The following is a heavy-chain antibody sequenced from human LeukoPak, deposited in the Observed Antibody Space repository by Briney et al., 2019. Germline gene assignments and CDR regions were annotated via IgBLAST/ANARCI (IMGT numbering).Heavy chain of an antibody. CDR2: IYYSGST. D-gene: IGHD6-19*01. Sequence: SETLSLTCTVSGGSISSYYWSWIRQPPGKGLEWIGYIYYSGSTNYNPSLKSRVTISVDTSKNQFSLMLSSVTAADTAVYYCARHMRGPAVAGTEGVTVFDYWGQGTLVTVSS. CDR1: GGSISSYY. CDR3: ARHMRGPAVAGTEGVTVFDY. J-gene: IGHJ4*02. V-gene: IGHV4-59*01.